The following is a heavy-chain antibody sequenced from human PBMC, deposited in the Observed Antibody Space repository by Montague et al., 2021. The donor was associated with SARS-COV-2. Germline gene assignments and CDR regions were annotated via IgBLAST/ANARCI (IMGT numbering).Heavy chain of an antibody. D-gene: IGHD2-15*01. CDR2: MYYSGST. CDR3: ARDDIVLQGVKKAMDV. Sequence: SETLSLTCTVSGGSISSSTYYWGWIRQPPGKGLEWIGNMYYSGSTYYNPSLKSRVTISIDTSKNQFSLKLSSVTAADTAVYYCARDDIVLQGVKKAMDVWGQGTTVTVSS. V-gene: IGHV4-39*07. CDR1: GGSISSSTYY. J-gene: IGHJ6*02.